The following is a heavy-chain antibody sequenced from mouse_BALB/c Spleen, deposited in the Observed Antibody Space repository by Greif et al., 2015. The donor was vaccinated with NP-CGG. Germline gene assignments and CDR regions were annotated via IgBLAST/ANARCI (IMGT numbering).Heavy chain of an antibody. CDR1: GFNIKDTY. D-gene: IGHD3-1*01. J-gene: IGHJ4*01. CDR2: IDPANGNT. Sequence: VQLQQSGAELVKPGASVKLSCTASGFNIKDTYMHWVKQRPEQGLEWIGRIDPANGNTKYDPKFQGKATITADTSSNTAYLQLSSLTSEDTAVYYCARGGYGYYYAMDYWGQGTSVTVSS. CDR3: ARGGYGYYYAMDY. V-gene: IGHV14-3*02.